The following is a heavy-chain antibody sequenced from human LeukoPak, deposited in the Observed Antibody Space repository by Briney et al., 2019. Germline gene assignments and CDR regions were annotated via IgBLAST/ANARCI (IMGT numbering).Heavy chain of an antibody. CDR3: ARDPLRFGELLGYFDY. CDR1: GYTFTSYY. D-gene: IGHD3-10*01. J-gene: IGHJ4*02. Sequence: ASVKVCCKTSGYTFTSYYISWVRQAPGQGLEWMAWISAYNGNTKYAQKFQGRVTMTTDTSTSTAYMELRSLRSDDTAVYYCARDPLRFGELLGYFDYWGQGTLVTVSS. CDR2: ISAYNGNT. V-gene: IGHV1-18*01.